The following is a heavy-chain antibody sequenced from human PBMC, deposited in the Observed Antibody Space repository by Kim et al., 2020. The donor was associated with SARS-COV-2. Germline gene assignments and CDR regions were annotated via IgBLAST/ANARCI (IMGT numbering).Heavy chain of an antibody. CDR1: GFTFTSYG. J-gene: IGHJ4*02. CDR2: IYNDESSA. Sequence: GGSLRLSCATSGFTFTSYGMSWVRQAPGKGLEWVAIIYNDESSAFYADSVKGRFSISRDYPTNSLNLEMRSLSAEDTATYYCAKNDQWSTVPDYWGQGT. CDR3: AKNDQWSTVPDY. D-gene: IGHD4-17*01. V-gene: IGHV3-23*03.